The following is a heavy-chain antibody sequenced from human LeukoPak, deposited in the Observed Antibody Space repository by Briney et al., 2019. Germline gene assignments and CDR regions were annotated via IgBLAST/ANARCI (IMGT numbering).Heavy chain of an antibody. J-gene: IGHJ4*02. Sequence: SETLSLTCTVSGGSISSSSYYWGWIRQPPGKGLEWIGRIYTSGSTNYNASLKSRVTISLDASKNQFSLKMTSVTAADTAVYYCARDSPYSSSWFQVWGQGTLVTVSS. CDR3: ARDSPYSSSWFQV. CDR1: GGSISSSSYY. V-gene: IGHV4-39*07. D-gene: IGHD6-13*01. CDR2: IYTSGST.